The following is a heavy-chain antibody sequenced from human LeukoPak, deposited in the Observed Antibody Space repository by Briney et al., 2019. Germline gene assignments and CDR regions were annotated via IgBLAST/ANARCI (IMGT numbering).Heavy chain of an antibody. Sequence: SETLSLTCAVYGGSFSGYYWSWVRQPPGKGLEWIGEINHSGGTNYNPSLKSRVTISVDTSKNQFSLKLSSVTAADTAVYYCARGPGYCSGGSCYSGWFDPWGQGTLVTVSS. CDR2: INHSGGT. CDR3: ARGPGYCSGGSCYSGWFDP. J-gene: IGHJ5*02. CDR1: GGSFSGYY. D-gene: IGHD2-15*01. V-gene: IGHV4-34*01.